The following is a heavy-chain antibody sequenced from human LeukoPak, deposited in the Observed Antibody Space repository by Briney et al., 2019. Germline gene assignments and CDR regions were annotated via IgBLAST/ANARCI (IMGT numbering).Heavy chain of an antibody. V-gene: IGHV4-59*08. J-gene: IGHJ4*02. CDR3: ARHARSGWPINFDY. D-gene: IGHD6-19*01. CDR2: IYYSGST. Sequence: PSETLSLTCTVSGGSIRSYYWSWIRQPPGKGLEWIGYIYYSGSTNYNPSLKSRVTISVDTSKNQFSLKLSTVAAADTAVYYCARHARSGWPINFDYWGQGTLVTVSS. CDR1: GGSIRSYY.